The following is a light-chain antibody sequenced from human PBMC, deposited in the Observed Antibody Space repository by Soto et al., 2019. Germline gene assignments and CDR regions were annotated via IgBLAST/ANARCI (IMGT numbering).Light chain of an antibody. CDR3: QQYGGSPLVT. J-gene: IGKJ4*01. CDR1: QSISSGY. V-gene: IGKV3-20*01. Sequence: ETVLTQSPGTLSLSPGERATLSCRASQSISSGYLAWYQQRPGQAPRLLISGASNRATGIPDRFSGSGSGTDFTLTISRLDPEDFAVYYCQQYGGSPLVTFGGGTKVAIK. CDR2: GAS.